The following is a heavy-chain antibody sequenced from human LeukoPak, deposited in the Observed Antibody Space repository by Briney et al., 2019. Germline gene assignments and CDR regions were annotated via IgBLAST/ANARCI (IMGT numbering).Heavy chain of an antibody. Sequence: SETLSLTCTVSGVSISSYYWSWIRQPPGKGLEWIGYIYYSGSTNYNPSLKSRVTISVDTSKNQFSLKLSSVTAADTAVYYCARHKATNGFDIWGQGTMVTVSS. CDR2: IYYSGST. D-gene: IGHD1-26*01. V-gene: IGHV4-59*08. CDR3: ARHKATNGFDI. J-gene: IGHJ3*02. CDR1: GVSISSYY.